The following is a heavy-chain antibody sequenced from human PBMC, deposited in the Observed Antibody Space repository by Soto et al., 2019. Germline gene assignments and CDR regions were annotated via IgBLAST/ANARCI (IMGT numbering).Heavy chain of an antibody. D-gene: IGHD4-17*01. CDR3: ARAYGDYSPDN. CDR2: IWYDGSKR. J-gene: IGHJ4*02. V-gene: IGHV3-33*01. CDR1: GFTFSDYA. Sequence: QVQLVDSGGGVVQSGRSLTLSCVTSGFTFSDYAMHWVRQAPGKGLEWVALIWYDGSKRYYVDSVKGRFTVSRDNSKNTVDLQMSSLRAEDTAVYYCARAYGDYSPDNWGQGTLVTVSS.